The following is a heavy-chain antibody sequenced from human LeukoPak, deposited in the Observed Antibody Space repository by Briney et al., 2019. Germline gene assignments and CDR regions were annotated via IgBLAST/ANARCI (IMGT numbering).Heavy chain of an antibody. Sequence: SETLSLTCAVYGGSFSGYYWSWIRQPPGKGLEWIGEINHSGSTNYNPSLKSRVTISVDTSKNQFSLKLSSVTAADTAVYYCARGGFAYYYDSSGYYYFDYWGQGTLVTVSS. D-gene: IGHD3-22*01. CDR3: ARGGFAYYYDSSGYYYFDY. CDR1: GGSFSGYY. CDR2: INHSGST. J-gene: IGHJ4*02. V-gene: IGHV4-34*01.